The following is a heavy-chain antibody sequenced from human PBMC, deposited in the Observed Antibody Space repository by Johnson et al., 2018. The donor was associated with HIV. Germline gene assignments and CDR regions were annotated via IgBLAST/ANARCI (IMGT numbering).Heavy chain of an antibody. Sequence: VQLVESGGGLLQPGRSLRLSCAASGFTIEDYAMHWVRQAPWKGLEWVSGITWNGDTIDSADSVEGRFTISRDNAKNSLYLQMNSRRVEDTALYYCARARQRWLPNDGFDIWGPGTMVTVSS. J-gene: IGHJ3*02. V-gene: IGHV3-9*01. CDR2: ITWNGDTI. CDR1: GFTIEDYA. CDR3: ARARQRWLPNDGFDI. D-gene: IGHD6-19*01.